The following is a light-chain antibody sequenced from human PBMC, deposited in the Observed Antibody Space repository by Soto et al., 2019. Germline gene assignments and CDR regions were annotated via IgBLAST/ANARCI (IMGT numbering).Light chain of an antibody. CDR2: RAS. J-gene: IGKJ1*01. CDR1: QSVGSD. CDR3: QQYNNWPPWT. V-gene: IGKV3-15*01. Sequence: EIVMTQSPATLSVSPVERATLSCRASQSVGSDLAWYQQKPGQAPRLLIYRASTRATGIPARFSGSGSGTEITLTISSLQSEDSAVYYCQQYNNWPPWTFGQGTKVDIK.